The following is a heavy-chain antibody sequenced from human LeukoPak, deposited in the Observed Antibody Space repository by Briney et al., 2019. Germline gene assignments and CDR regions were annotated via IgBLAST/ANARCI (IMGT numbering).Heavy chain of an antibody. CDR3: AKDGNWVYYYGMDV. Sequence: GGSLRLSCAASGFTFSSYAMSWVRQAPGKGLEWVSAISGSGGSTYYADSVKGRFTISRDNSKNTLYLQMNSLRAEDTAVYYCAKDGNWVYYYGMDVWGQGATVTVSS. D-gene: IGHD4-23*01. V-gene: IGHV3-23*01. CDR1: GFTFSSYA. J-gene: IGHJ6*02. CDR2: ISGSGGST.